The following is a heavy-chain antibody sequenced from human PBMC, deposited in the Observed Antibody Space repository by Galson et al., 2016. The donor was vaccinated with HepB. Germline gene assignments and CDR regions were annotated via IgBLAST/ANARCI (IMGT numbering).Heavy chain of an antibody. V-gene: IGHV4-34*01. CDR2: INHSGRT. CDR3: ARSGQWLGTWFDP. D-gene: IGHD6-19*01. Sequence: SETLSLTCAPYGGSFSDFHWTWIRQPPGKGLEWIGEINHSGRTNYNPSLKSRVTISMDTSKNQFSLKLSSVTAADTAVYYCARSGQWLGTWFDPWGQGTLVTVSS. CDR1: GGSFSDFH. J-gene: IGHJ5*02.